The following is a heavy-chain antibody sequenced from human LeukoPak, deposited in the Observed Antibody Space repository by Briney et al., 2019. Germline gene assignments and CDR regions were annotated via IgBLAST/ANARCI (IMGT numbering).Heavy chain of an antibody. Sequence: SGGSLRLSCAASGFSVSNNYMSWVRQAPGKGLEWVSVIYSGGSTYYADSVKGRFTISRDNSKNTLYLQMNSLRAEDTAVYYCAREEHSSGVFDYWGQGTLVTVSS. J-gene: IGHJ4*02. V-gene: IGHV3-53*01. D-gene: IGHD6-19*01. CDR1: GFSVSNNY. CDR2: IYSGGST. CDR3: AREEHSSGVFDY.